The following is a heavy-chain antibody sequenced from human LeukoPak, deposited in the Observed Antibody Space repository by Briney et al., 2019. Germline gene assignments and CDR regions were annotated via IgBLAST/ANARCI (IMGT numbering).Heavy chain of an antibody. D-gene: IGHD3-9*01. Sequence: GRSLRLSCAASGFTFGSYAMHWVSHARGGGRGWVAVISYDGSNKYYADCVKGRFTISRDNSKNTLYLQMNSLRAEDTAVDYCARAGAVHYFDWLLQGYWGQGTLVTVSS. J-gene: IGHJ4*02. CDR2: ISYDGSNK. CDR3: ARAGAVHYFDWLLQGY. CDR1: GFTFGSYA. V-gene: IGHV3-30*04.